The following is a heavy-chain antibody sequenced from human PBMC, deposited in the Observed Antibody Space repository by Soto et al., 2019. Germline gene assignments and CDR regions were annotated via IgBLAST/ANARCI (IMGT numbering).Heavy chain of an antibody. Sequence: EVQLVESGGGLVKPGGSLRLSCAASGFSFSYAWMRWVRQTPGKGLEWLGRIKSTTEGGTTDYAAPVKDRFTISRDDSKDTLYLQMNSLKTEHTAVYYRTTDAEVGPAHWGQGTLVTVSS. CDR2: IKSTTEGGTT. V-gene: IGHV3-15*01. J-gene: IGHJ4*02. CDR1: GFSFSYAW. CDR3: TTDAEVGPAH.